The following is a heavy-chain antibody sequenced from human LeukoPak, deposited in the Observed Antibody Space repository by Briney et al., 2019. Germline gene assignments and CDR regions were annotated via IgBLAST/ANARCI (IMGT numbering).Heavy chain of an antibody. Sequence: SETLSLTCTVSGGSISSYYWSWIRQPPGKGLEWIGYIYYSGSTNYNPSLKSRVTISVDTSKNQFSLKLSSVTAADTAVYYCARDNYDSSGYYPFDYWGQGTLVTVSS. CDR1: GGSISSYY. V-gene: IGHV4-59*01. CDR3: ARDNYDSSGYYPFDY. D-gene: IGHD3-22*01. J-gene: IGHJ4*02. CDR2: IYYSGST.